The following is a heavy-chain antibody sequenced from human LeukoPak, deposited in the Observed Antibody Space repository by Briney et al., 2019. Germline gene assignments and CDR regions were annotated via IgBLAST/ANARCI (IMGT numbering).Heavy chain of an antibody. J-gene: IGHJ4*02. CDR2: IIPIFGTA. CDR1: GGTFSSYA. V-gene: IGHV1-69*01. CDR3: ARDLYSYGYFDY. D-gene: IGHD5-18*01. Sequence: VKVSCKASGGTFSSYAISWVRQAPGQGLEWMGGIIPIFGTANYAQKFQGRVTITADESTSTAYMELSSLRSEDTAVYYCARDLYSYGYFDYWGQGTLVTVSS.